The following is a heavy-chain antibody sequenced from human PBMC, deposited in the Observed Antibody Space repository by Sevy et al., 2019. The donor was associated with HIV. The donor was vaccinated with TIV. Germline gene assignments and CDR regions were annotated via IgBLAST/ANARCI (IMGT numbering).Heavy chain of an antibody. CDR3: AKQDNWNDFPFDY. J-gene: IGHJ4*02. CDR2: IYSGGST. D-gene: IGHD1-1*01. Sequence: GGSLRLSCAASGFTVSSNYMSWVRQAPGKGLEWVSVIYSGGSTYYADSVKGRFTISRDNSKNTLYLQMNSLRAEDTAVYYCAKQDNWNDFPFDYWGQGTLVTVPQ. V-gene: IGHV3-53*05. CDR1: GFTVSSNY.